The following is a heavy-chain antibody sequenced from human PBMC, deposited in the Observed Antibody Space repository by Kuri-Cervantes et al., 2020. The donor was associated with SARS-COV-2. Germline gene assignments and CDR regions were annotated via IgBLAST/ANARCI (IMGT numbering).Heavy chain of an antibody. CDR3: ARASRGYSYGNYYYYMDV. D-gene: IGHD5-18*01. V-gene: IGHV3-21*01. CDR2: ISSSSSYI. Sequence: GESLKISCAASGFTFNNYAMSWVRQAPGKGLEWVSSISSSSSYIYYADSVKGRFTISRDNAKNSLYLQMNSLRAEDTAVYYCARASRGYSYGNYYYYMDVWGKGTTVTVSS. J-gene: IGHJ6*03. CDR1: GFTFNNYA.